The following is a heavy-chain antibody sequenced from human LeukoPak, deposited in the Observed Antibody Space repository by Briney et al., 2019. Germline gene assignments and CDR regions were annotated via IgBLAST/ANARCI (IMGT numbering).Heavy chain of an antibody. D-gene: IGHD3-3*01. J-gene: IGHJ4*02. CDR3: ARLKLRFLEWKDGRFDY. CDR2: ISTSSIYI. Sequence: GGSLRLSCAASGFTFSSYEMNWVRQAPGKGLEWVSSISTSSIYIYYADSLKGRFTISRDNAKNSLYLQMNSLRAEDTAVYYCARLKLRFLEWKDGRFDYWGQGTLVTVSS. CDR1: GFTFSSYE. V-gene: IGHV3-21*01.